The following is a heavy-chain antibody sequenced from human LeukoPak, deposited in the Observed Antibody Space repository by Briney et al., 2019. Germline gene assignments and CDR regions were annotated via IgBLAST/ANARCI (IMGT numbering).Heavy chain of an antibody. CDR1: GGSVGSKY. Sequence: SETLSLTCSVSGGSVGSKYWSWVRQPPGKGLEWVGYISYSGSTTYNPSLQSRVTISVDTSNNLFSLRLTSVTAADTAVYYCARHSQHSGDLGSARNFDYWGQGTLVTVSS. CDR2: ISYSGST. D-gene: IGHD7-27*01. V-gene: IGHV4-59*08. CDR3: ARHSQHSGDLGSARNFDY. J-gene: IGHJ4*02.